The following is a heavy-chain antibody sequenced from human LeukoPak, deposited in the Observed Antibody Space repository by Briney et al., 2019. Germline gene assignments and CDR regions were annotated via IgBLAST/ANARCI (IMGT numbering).Heavy chain of an antibody. CDR1: AGSISSSSYY. D-gene: IGHD6-13*01. CDR3: GRYTSSWEAVFDY. J-gene: IGHJ4*02. Sequence: SETLSLTCTVSAGSISSSSYYWGWIRQPPAKGLGWIGGIYYSGSTYYNPSLKSRVTISVDTSKNQFSLQLSSVTAADTAVYYCGRYTSSWEAVFDYWGQGTLVTVSS. CDR2: IYYSGST. V-gene: IGHV4-39*01.